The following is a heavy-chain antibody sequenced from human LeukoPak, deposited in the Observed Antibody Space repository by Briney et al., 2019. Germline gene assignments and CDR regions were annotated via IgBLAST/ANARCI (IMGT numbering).Heavy chain of an antibody. V-gene: IGHV3-30*04. Sequence: PGRSLRLSCAASGFTFSSYAMHWVRQAPGKGLGWVAVISYDGSNKYYADSVKGRFTISRDNSKNTLYLQMNSLRAEDTAVYYCARDGYKPYYMDVWGKGTTVTVSS. J-gene: IGHJ6*03. CDR1: GFTFSSYA. CDR3: ARDGYKPYYMDV. CDR2: ISYDGSNK. D-gene: IGHD5-24*01.